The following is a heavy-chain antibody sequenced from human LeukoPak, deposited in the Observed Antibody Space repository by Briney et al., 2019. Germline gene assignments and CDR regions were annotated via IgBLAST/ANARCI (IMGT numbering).Heavy chain of an antibody. D-gene: IGHD3-3*01. Sequence: GGSLRLSCAASGFTFSDYYMSWIRQAPGKGLEWVSYISSSGSTIYYADSVKGRFTISRDNAKNSLYQQMNSLRAEDTAVYYCATSRITIFGVVSGYFDYWGQGTLVTVSS. CDR2: ISSSGSTI. V-gene: IGHV3-11*01. CDR3: ATSRITIFGVVSGYFDY. CDR1: GFTFSDYY. J-gene: IGHJ4*02.